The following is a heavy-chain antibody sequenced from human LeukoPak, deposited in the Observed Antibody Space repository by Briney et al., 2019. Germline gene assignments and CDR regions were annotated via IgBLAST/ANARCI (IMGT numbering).Heavy chain of an antibody. J-gene: IGHJ4*02. V-gene: IGHV3-73*01. CDR3: TVWFGELPRYYFDY. CDR1: GFTFSDSA. D-gene: IGHD3-10*01. Sequence: GGSLRLSCAASGFTFSDSAMHWVRQASGKGLEWVGRIRSKTKSYATAYAASVKGRFTISRDDSKNTAYLQMNSLQTEDTAVYYCTVWFGELPRYYFDYWGQGTLVTVSS. CDR2: IRSKTKSYAT.